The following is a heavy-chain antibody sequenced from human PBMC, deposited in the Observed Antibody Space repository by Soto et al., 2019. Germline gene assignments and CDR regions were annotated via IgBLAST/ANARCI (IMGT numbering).Heavy chain of an antibody. J-gene: IGHJ4*02. CDR2: ISYDGNNN. CDR3: ARGIGDGYNLDY. Sequence: QVQLVESGGGVVQPGTSLRLSCAVSGFTFRSYATHWVRQAPGGGLEWVALISYDGNNNYYADSVKGRFTISRDTFKKTLCLQMNSLRREDTAMYYCARGIGDGYNLDYWGQGTLVTVSS. D-gene: IGHD5-12*01. CDR1: GFTFRSYA. V-gene: IGHV3-30-3*01.